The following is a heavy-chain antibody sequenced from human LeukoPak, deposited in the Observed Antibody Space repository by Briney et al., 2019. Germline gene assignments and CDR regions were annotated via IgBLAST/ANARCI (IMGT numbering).Heavy chain of an antibody. V-gene: IGHV4-34*01. CDR1: GGSFSGYY. CDR2: INHSGST. J-gene: IGHJ3*02. CDR3: ARGPYRLRYFDWLSNAFDI. D-gene: IGHD3-9*01. Sequence: SETLSLTCAVYGGSFSGYYWSWIRRPPGKGLEWIGEINHSGSTNYNPSLKSRVTISVDTSKNQFSLKLSSVTAADTAVYYCARGPYRLRYFDWLSNAFDIWGQGTMVTVSS.